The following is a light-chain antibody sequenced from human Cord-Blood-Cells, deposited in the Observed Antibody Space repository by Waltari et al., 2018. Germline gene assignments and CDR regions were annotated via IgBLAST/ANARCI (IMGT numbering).Light chain of an antibody. CDR3: SSYTSSSTFYV. Sequence: QSALTQPASVSGSPGQSITISCNGTSSDVGGYNYVYRYQQHPGKAPKLMIYDVSNRPSGVSKRFSGSKSGNTASLTISGLQAEDEADYYCSSYTSSSTFYVFGTGTKVTVL. CDR1: SSDVGGYNY. J-gene: IGLJ1*01. CDR2: DVS. V-gene: IGLV2-14*03.